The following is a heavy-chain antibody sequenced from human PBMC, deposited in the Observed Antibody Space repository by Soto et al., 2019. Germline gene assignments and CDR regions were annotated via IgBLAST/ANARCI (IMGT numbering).Heavy chain of an antibody. CDR3: AREGIAAAGIEAGHGMDV. V-gene: IGHV1-46*01. J-gene: IGHJ6*02. CDR2: INPSGGST. CDR1: GYTFTSYY. Sequence: QVQLVQSGAEVKKPGASVKVSCKASGYTFTSYYMHWVRQAPGQGLEWMGIINPSGGSTSYAQKFQGRVTMTRDTSTSTVYMELSSLRSEDTAVYYCAREGIAAAGIEAGHGMDVWGQGTTVTVSS. D-gene: IGHD6-13*01.